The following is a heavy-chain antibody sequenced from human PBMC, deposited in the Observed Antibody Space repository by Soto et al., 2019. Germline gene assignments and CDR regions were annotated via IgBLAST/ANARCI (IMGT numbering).Heavy chain of an antibody. Sequence: SETLSLTCTVSGGSISSSSYYWGWIRQPPGKGLEWIGSIYYSGSTYYNPSLKSRVTISVDTSKNQFSLKLSSVTAADTAVYYCASGYCSSTSCYQTEAFDYSGQGTLVTVSS. J-gene: IGHJ4*02. V-gene: IGHV4-39*01. D-gene: IGHD2-2*03. CDR2: IYYSGST. CDR1: GGSISSSSYY. CDR3: ASGYCSSTSCYQTEAFDY.